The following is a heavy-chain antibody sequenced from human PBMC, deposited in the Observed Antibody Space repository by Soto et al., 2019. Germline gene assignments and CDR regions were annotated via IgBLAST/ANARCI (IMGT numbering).Heavy chain of an antibody. CDR1: GYTFTGYY. V-gene: IGHV1-2*04. Sequence: ASVKVSCKASGYTFTGYYMHWVRQAPGQGLEWMGWINPNSGGTNYAQKFQGWVTMTRDTSISTAYMELSRLRSDDTAVYYCARDLAVAGNYFDYWGQGTLVTVS. CDR2: INPNSGGT. D-gene: IGHD6-19*01. CDR3: ARDLAVAGNYFDY. J-gene: IGHJ4*02.